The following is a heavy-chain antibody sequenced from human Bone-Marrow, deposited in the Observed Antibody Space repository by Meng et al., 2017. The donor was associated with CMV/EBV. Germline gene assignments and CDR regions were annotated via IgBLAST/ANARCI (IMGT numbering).Heavy chain of an antibody. CDR3: ARDQVTPGFYYSSSSTQYGMDV. Sequence: GESLKISCAASGFTFSSYWMHWVRQAPGKGLVWVSRINGDGSSTSYADSVKGRFTISRDNAKNTLYLQMNSLRAEDTAVYYCARDQVTPGFYYSSSSTQYGMDVWGQGTTVTVCS. CDR1: GFTFSSYW. CDR2: INGDGSST. D-gene: IGHD6-6*01. V-gene: IGHV3-74*01. J-gene: IGHJ6*02.